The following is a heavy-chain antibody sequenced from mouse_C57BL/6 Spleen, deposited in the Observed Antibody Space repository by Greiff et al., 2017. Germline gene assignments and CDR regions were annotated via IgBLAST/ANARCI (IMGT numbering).Heavy chain of an antibody. D-gene: IGHD1-1*01. J-gene: IGHJ2*01. Sequence: EVQLQESGPGLVKPSQSLSLTCSVTGYSITSGYYWNWIRQFPGNKLEWMGYISYDGSNNYNPSLKNRISITRDTSKNQFFLKLNSVTTEDTATYYCARVSLLRYQYYFDYWGQGTTLTVSS. CDR1: GYSITSGYY. CDR3: ARVSLLRYQYYFDY. CDR2: ISYDGSN. V-gene: IGHV3-6*01.